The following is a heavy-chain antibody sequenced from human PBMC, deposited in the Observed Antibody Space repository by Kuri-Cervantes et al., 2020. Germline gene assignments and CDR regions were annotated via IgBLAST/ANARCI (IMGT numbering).Heavy chain of an antibody. V-gene: IGHV1-18*01. CDR2: ISAYNGNT. J-gene: IGHJ4*02. D-gene: IGHD6-13*01. CDR3: ARSGAAAALDY. Sequence: ASVKVSCKASGYTFTSYGISWVRQAPGQGLEWMGWISAYNGNTNYAQKLQGRVTMTRDTSISTAYMELSRLRSDDTAVYYCARSGAAAALDYWGQGTLVTVSS. CDR1: GYTFTSYG.